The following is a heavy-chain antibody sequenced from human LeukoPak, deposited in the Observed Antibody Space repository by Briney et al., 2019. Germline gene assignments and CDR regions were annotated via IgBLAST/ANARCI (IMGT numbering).Heavy chain of an antibody. CDR3: ARGDSSGWLEGAFDI. J-gene: IGHJ3*02. V-gene: IGHV4-39*07. D-gene: IGHD6-19*01. CDR2: IIYSGTT. Sequence: SETLSLTCTVSGGSISSNRYYWSWIRQPPGKGLEWIGTIIYSGTTYYNPSLKSRVTISVDTSKNQFSLKLSSVTAADTAVYYCARGDSSGWLEGAFDIWGQGTMVTVSS. CDR1: GGSISSNRYY.